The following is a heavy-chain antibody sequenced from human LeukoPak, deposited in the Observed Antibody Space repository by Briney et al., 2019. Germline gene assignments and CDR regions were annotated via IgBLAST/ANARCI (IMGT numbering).Heavy chain of an antibody. J-gene: IGHJ3*02. CDR3: ARGGEVGDAFDI. D-gene: IGHD3-10*01. CDR2: VIPILDIA. CDR1: GGTISSYA. V-gene: IGHV1-69*04. Sequence: GASVKVSCKASGGTISSYAISWVRQAPGQGLEWMGRVIPILDIANYAQKFKGRVTTFADKSTSTAYMELSSLRSEDTAVYYCARGGEVGDAFDIWGQGTMVTVSS.